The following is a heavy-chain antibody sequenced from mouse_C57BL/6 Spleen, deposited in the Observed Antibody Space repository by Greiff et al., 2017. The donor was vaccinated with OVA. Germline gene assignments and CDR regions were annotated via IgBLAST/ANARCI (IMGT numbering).Heavy chain of an antibody. CDR3: ARYMGYYGSRYFDV. CDR1: GFTFTDYY. Sequence: EVKLVESGGGLVQPGGSLSLSCAASGFTFTDYYMRWVRQPPGKALEWLGFIRNKANGYTTEYSASVKGRFTISRDNSQSILYLQMNALRAEDSATYYCARYMGYYGSRYFDVWGTGTTVTVSS. CDR2: IRNKANGYTT. D-gene: IGHD1-1*01. J-gene: IGHJ1*03. V-gene: IGHV7-3*01.